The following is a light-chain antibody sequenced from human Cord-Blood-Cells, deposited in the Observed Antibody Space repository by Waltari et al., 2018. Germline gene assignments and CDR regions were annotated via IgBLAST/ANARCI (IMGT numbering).Light chain of an antibody. Sequence: QSALTQPASASGSPGHSSTITRTGPSRDAGSYKLISWYQQHPGKSPNPMIQEGSKPPSGLSNRVSGSKSGNTATLTSSGLQAEDEADYYCCSYAGSSWVFGGRTKLTVL. CDR3: CSYAGSSWV. V-gene: IGLV2-23*01. CDR1: SRDAGSYKL. J-gene: IGLJ3*02. CDR2: EGS.